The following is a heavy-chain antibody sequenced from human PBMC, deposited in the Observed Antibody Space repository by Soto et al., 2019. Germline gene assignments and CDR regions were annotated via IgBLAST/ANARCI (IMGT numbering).Heavy chain of an antibody. J-gene: IGHJ4*01. V-gene: IGHV3-15*07. CDR3: TGLWFGEIYNY. CDR1: GFSFKNAC. D-gene: IGHD3-10*01. Sequence: EVELVESGGGLVKPGGSLTLSCAASGFSFKNACMNWVRQAPGKGLEWVGRIKNKNDGGTIDYAAFVKGRFTISRDASENTLYLHMNDLKTEDSAVYFCTGLWFGEIYNYWGQGSLVTVSS. CDR2: IKNKNDGGTI.